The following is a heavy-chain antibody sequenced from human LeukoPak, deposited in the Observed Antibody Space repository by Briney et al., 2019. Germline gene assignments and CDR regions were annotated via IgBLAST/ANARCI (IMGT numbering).Heavy chain of an antibody. J-gene: IGHJ4*02. CDR1: GGSISSYF. CDR3: ARIDRAVAGTIDY. D-gene: IGHD6-19*01. V-gene: IGHV4-59*08. CDR2: IYYSGST. Sequence: SETLSLTCTISGGSISSYFWSWIRQPPGKGLEWIGYIYYSGSTNYNPSLKSRVTMSVDTSKNQFSLKLSSVTAADTAVYYCARIDRAVAGTIDYWGQGTLVTVSS.